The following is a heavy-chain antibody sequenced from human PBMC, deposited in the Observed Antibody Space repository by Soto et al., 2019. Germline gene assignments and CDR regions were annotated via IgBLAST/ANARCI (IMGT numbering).Heavy chain of an antibody. D-gene: IGHD3-3*01. V-gene: IGHV3-48*02. CDR1: GFTFSSYS. Sequence: GGSLRLSCAGSGFTFSSYSMNWVRQAPGKGLEWISYITNGGTTIYYADSVKGRFTISRDNAKNSLYLHMNSLRDDDTAVYYCATPVVRFLEWTTDYWGQGTLVTVSS. J-gene: IGHJ4*02. CDR2: ITNGGTTI. CDR3: ATPVVRFLEWTTDY.